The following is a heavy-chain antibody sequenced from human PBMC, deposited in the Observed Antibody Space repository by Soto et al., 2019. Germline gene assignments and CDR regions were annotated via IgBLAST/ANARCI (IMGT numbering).Heavy chain of an antibody. CDR1: GGSIGPYY. J-gene: IGHJ5*02. CDR2: IYYTGRT. D-gene: IGHD3-16*02. V-gene: IGHV4-59*01. Sequence: NPSETLSLTCTVSGGSIGPYYWSWIRQTPGKRLEWIGHIYYTGRTTYNPSLKSRVTISVDTSKNQFSLKLTSMTAADTAVYFCAKGYPTTIIAMFDPWGQGTLVTVSS. CDR3: AKGYPTTIIAMFDP.